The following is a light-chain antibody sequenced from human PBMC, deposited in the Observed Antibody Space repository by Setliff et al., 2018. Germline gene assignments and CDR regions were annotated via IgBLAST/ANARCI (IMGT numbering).Light chain of an antibody. V-gene: IGLV2-11*01. J-gene: IGLJ1*01. CDR3: CSYAGSYTDV. CDR2: DVS. CDR1: SSDVGGYNY. Sequence: QSALTQPRSVSGSPGQSVTISCTGTSSDVGGYNYVSWYQQHPGKAPKVMIYDVSKRPSGVPDRFSGSKSGNTASLTISGLQAEDEAEYYCCSYAGSYTDVFGTGTKVTVL.